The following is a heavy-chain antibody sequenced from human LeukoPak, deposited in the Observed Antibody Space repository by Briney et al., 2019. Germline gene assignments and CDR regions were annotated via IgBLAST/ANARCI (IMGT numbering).Heavy chain of an antibody. V-gene: IGHV1-2*02. CDR1: GYTFTGYY. Sequence: ASVKVSCKASGYTFTGYYMHWLRQAPGQGLEWMGWIIPNSGGTNYAQKFQGRVTLTTDTSISTAYMELRRLRSDDTAVYYCAREVLLDYWGQGTLVTVSS. D-gene: IGHD1-26*01. CDR3: AREVLLDY. CDR2: IIPNSGGT. J-gene: IGHJ4*02.